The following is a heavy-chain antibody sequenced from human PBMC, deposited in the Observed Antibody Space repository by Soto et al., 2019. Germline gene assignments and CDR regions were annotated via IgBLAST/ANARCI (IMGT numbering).Heavy chain of an antibody. CDR3: AREGILTGYYSLGYYYYYMDV. D-gene: IGHD3-9*01. J-gene: IGHJ6*03. Sequence: SETLSLTCTVSGGSISSYYWSLIRQPPGKGLEWIGYIYYSGSTNYNPSLKSRVTISVDTSKNQFSLKLSSVTAADTAVYYCAREGILTGYYSLGYYYYYMDVWGKGTTVTVSS. V-gene: IGHV4-59*01. CDR1: GGSISSYY. CDR2: IYYSGST.